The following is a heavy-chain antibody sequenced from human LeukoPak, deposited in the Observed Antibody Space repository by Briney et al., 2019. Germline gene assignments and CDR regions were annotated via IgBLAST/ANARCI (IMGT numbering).Heavy chain of an antibody. J-gene: IGHJ6*02. Sequence: ASVKVSCKASGYTFTSYYMHWVRQAPGQGLEWVGWINTKTGIPTYGQGFTGRFVFSLDTSVSTAYLQINSLRAEGTAVYYCARGGGGGIVWGQGTTVTVSS. CDR3: ARGGGGGIV. CDR2: INTKTGIP. D-gene: IGHD2-21*01. CDR1: GYTFTSYY. V-gene: IGHV7-4-1*02.